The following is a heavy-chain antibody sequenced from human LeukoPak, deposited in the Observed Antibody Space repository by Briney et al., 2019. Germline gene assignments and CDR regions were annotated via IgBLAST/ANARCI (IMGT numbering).Heavy chain of an antibody. D-gene: IGHD4-23*01. CDR2: IIPIFGTA. Sequence: SVKVSCKASGGTFSSYAISWVRQAPGQGLEWMGRIIPIFGTANYAQKFQGRVTITTDESTSTAYMELSSLRSEDTAVYYCARGFPGNSEVVDIWGQGTMVTVSS. J-gene: IGHJ3*02. CDR1: GGTFSSYA. V-gene: IGHV1-69*05. CDR3: ARGFPGNSEVVDI.